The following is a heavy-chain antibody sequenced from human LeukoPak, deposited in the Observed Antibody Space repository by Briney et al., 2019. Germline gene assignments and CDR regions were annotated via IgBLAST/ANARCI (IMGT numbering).Heavy chain of an antibody. J-gene: IGHJ6*03. CDR2: INPNSGGT. V-gene: IGHV1-2*02. CDR3: ARDPHYSSSARDYYYMDV. CDR1: GYTFTGYY. Sequence: ASVKVSCKASGYTFTGYYMHWVRQAPGQGLEWMGWINPNSGGTNYAQKFQGRVTMTRDTSISTAYMELSRLRSVDTAVYYCARDPHYSSSARDYYYMDVWGKGTTVTVSS. D-gene: IGHD6-6*01.